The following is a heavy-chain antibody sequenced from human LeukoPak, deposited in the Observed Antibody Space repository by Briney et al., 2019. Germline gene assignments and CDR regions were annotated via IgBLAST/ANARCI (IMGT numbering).Heavy chain of an antibody. CDR1: GYSISSGYY. J-gene: IGHJ5*02. CDR2: IYHSGST. V-gene: IGHV4-38-2*01. Sequence: SETLSLTCAVSGYSISSGYYWGWIRPPPGKGREWIGSIYHSGSTYYTPSLKSRVTLSVDTSKSQFSLKLSSVTAADTAVYYCARRSGTAFWWDWFDPWGQGTLVTVSS. D-gene: IGHD1-1*01. CDR3: ARRSGTAFWWDWFDP.